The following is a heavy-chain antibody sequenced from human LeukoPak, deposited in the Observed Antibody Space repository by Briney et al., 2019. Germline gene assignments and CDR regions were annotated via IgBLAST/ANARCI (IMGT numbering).Heavy chain of an antibody. CDR1: GYTLTELS. V-gene: IGHV1-24*01. D-gene: IGHD2-2*02. CDR3: ATYCSSTGCYSPEG. Sequence: ASVKVSCKVSGYTLTELSMHWVRQAPGKGLEWMGGFDPEDGETIYAQKFQGRVTMTEDTSTDTAYMELSSLRSEDTAVYYCATYCSSTGCYSPEGWGQGTLVTVSS. CDR2: FDPEDGET. J-gene: IGHJ4*02.